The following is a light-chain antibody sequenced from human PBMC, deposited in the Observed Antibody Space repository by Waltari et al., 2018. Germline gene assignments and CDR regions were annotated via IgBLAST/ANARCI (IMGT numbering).Light chain of an antibody. CDR2: GVP. J-gene: IGLJ1*01. CDR3: CSYVGLGTYV. CDR1: SRDVGNYNL. Sequence: QSGLAQPASASGSPGQSITITCTGTSRDVGNYNLASWYQQRPGKAPRLLIYGVPKRAPGTSDRYSASKSCNTASLSISGRQAQEDEADYYCCSYVGLGTYVFGTGTKVTV. V-gene: IGLV2-23*02.